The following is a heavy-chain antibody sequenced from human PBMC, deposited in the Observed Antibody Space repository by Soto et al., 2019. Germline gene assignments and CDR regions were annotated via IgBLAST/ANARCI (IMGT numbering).Heavy chain of an antibody. D-gene: IGHD2-2*01. V-gene: IGHV3-23*01. J-gene: IGHJ5*02. CDR1: GFTLWSYA. CDR3: AKDRYCSSTSCHNWFDP. Sequence: GGALRLSFAASGFTLWSYAMSWGRPAPGEGLEWVSAISGSGGSTYYADSVKGRFTISRDNSKNTLYLQMNSLRTEDTAVYYCAKDRYCSSTSCHNWFDPWGQGTLVTVSS. CDR2: ISGSGGST.